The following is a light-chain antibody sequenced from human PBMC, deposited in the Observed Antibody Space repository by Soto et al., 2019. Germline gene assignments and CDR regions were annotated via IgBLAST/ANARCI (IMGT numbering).Light chain of an antibody. CDR3: QQRTNWPPIT. CDR2: HAS. Sequence: EIVLTQSQATLSLSPGEKATLSCRASQSVSSYLAWFQQKPGQAPRLLIYHASNRATGVPARFSGSGSGTDFTLTISSLEPEDFAVYYCQQRTNWPPITFGQGTRLAIK. CDR1: QSVSSY. V-gene: IGKV3-11*01. J-gene: IGKJ5*01.